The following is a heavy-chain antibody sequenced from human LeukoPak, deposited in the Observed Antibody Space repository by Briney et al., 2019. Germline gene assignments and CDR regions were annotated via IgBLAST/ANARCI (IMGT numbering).Heavy chain of an antibody. V-gene: IGHV5-51*01. CDR2: IYPADSDT. CDR3: AFGASNWDQFDY. Sequence: GESLKISCKGSGYTFTNHWIAWVRQMPGKGLEWMGIIYPADSDTRYSPSLQGQVTISADKSVRTAYLQWSSLKASDTAMYYCAFGASNWDQFDYWGQGTLVTVSS. D-gene: IGHD7-27*01. J-gene: IGHJ4*02. CDR1: GYTFTNHW.